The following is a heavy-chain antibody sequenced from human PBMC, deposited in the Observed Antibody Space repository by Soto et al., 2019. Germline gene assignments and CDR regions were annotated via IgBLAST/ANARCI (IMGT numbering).Heavy chain of an antibody. Sequence: ASVKVSCKASGYTFTSYGISWVRQAPGQGLEWIGWIRAYNGNTNFAQKLQGRVTMTTESSTSTAYMELRSLRSDDTALYYCARRVGYCISTSCYFRDGWTTVTNYYYYYYMDVWGKGTTVTVSS. D-gene: IGHD2-2*01. CDR2: IRAYNGNT. V-gene: IGHV1-18*01. CDR1: GYTFTSYG. J-gene: IGHJ6*03. CDR3: ARRVGYCISTSCYFRDGWTTVTNYYYYYYMDV.